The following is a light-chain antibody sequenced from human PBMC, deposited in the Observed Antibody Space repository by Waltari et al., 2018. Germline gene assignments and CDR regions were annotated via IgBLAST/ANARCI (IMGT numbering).Light chain of an antibody. V-gene: IGKV3-11*01. J-gene: IGKJ4*01. CDR3: QQRSDWPLT. CDR2: DTS. Sequence: IVLTQSPATLSLSPGERATLSCRASQSLSSYLAWYQQKPGHPPRLVIYDTSHRAAGIPPRFSGSGSGTDFTLTISSLEPEDSALYYCQQRSDWPLTFGGGTEVEI. CDR1: QSLSSY.